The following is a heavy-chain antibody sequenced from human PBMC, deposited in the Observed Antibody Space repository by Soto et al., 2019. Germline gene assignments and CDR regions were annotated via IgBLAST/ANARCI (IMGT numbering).Heavy chain of an antibody. D-gene: IGHD6-19*01. V-gene: IGHV2-5*01. Sequence: SGPTLVNPAQTLTLTCTFSGFSLSTSGVGVGCIREPPGKALEWLALIYWNDDKRYSPSLKSRLTITKDTSKNQVVLTMTNMDPVDTATYYCAHTPSGWYLFDYWGQGTLVTVSS. CDR3: AHTPSGWYLFDY. J-gene: IGHJ4*02. CDR1: GFSLSTSGVG. CDR2: IYWNDDK.